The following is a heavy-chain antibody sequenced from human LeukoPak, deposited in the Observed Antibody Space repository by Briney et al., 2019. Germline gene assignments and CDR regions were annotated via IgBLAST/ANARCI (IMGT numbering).Heavy chain of an antibody. J-gene: IGHJ4*02. CDR3: ARVPGGYSYGYGG. CDR2: IIPIFGTA. CDR1: GGTFSSYA. Sequence: ASVKVSCKASGGTFSSYAISWVRQAPGQGLEWMGGIIPIFGTANYAQKFQGRVTITADESTSTAYMELSSPRSEDTAVYYCARVPGGYSYGYGGWGQGTLVTVSS. V-gene: IGHV1-69*13. D-gene: IGHD5-18*01.